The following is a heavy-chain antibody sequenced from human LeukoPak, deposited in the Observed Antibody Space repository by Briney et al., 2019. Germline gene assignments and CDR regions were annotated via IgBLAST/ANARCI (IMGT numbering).Heavy chain of an antibody. V-gene: IGHV1-18*01. Sequence: ASVKVSCKASGYTLTSYGISWVRQAPGQGLEWTGWISAYNGNTNYAQKLQGRVTMTTDTSTSTAYMELRSLRSDDTAVYYCARVQLWLRGGAFDIWGQGTMVTVSS. J-gene: IGHJ3*02. CDR3: ARVQLWLRGGAFDI. D-gene: IGHD5-18*01. CDR1: GYTLTSYG. CDR2: ISAYNGNT.